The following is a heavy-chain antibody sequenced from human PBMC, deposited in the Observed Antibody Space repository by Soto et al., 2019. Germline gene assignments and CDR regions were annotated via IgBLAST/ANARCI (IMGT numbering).Heavy chain of an antibody. CDR2: IKHDGSEK. Sequence: GGSLRLSCAASGFTFSSYAMNWVRRAPGKGLEWVASIKHDGSEKFYVDSVKGRFTISRDNTENSLFLQMNSLSAEDTAVYYCASRHRSTTWDYWGQGTLVTVSS. V-gene: IGHV3-7*01. D-gene: IGHD2-2*01. CDR3: ASRHRSTTWDY. CDR1: GFTFSSYA. J-gene: IGHJ4*02.